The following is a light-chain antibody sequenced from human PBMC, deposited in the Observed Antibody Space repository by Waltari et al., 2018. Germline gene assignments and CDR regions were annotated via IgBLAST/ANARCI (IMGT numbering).Light chain of an antibody. CDR1: RTVYSDY. CDR3: QHYGGFPWS. J-gene: IGKJ1*01. V-gene: IGKV3-20*01. CDR2: GVS. Sequence: DTLLTQSPGTLSLSPGERATLSCRASRTVYSDYLAWYQQKSGQAPSLLIYGVSNRATGVADRFSGSGSGTDLYLTITRLEPEDAAVYFCQHYGGFPWSFGQGTKVEI.